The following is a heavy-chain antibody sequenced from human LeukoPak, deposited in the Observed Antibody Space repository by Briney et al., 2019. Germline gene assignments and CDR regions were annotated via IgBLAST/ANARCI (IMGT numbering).Heavy chain of an antibody. Sequence: GGSLRLSCAASGFTFSTKSMNWVRQAPGKGLEWVSYISSSSSTIYYADSVKGRFTISRDNAKNSLSLQMNSLRDEDTAVYYCARGFSGSVPARLFTFDYWGQGTLVTVSS. D-gene: IGHD3-10*01. CDR3: ARGFSGSVPARLFTFDY. V-gene: IGHV3-48*02. J-gene: IGHJ4*02. CDR1: GFTFSTKS. CDR2: ISSSSSTI.